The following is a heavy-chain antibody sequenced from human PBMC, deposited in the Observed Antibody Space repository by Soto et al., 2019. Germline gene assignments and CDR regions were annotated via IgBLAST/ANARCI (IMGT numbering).Heavy chain of an antibody. CDR2: IIPIYGTS. CDR3: ATGTRDDYNYGCFDL. CDR1: GGTFGNLA. D-gene: IGHD1-7*01. Sequence: QVQLEQSGAELKMPGSSVKVSCRASGGTFGNLAISWVRQAPGQGPEWVAGIIPIYGTSNAADDFRGRITVNADESTATAYMELSSLKAEDAAVYYCATGTRDDYNYGCFDLGGRGTQVTVSS. J-gene: IGHJ2*01. V-gene: IGHV1-69*01.